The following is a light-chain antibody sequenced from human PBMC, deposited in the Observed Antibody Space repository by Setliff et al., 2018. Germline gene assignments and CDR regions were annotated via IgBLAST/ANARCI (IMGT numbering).Light chain of an antibody. Sequence: QSVLTQPASVSGSPEQSITISCTGEFGAYGSAYVSWYQQHPDKAPKLIIYDVNNRPSGISHRFSGSNSANTASLTISGLQAEDEAEYFCASKTGPGTWVFGTGTKVTVL. CDR2: DVN. CDR1: FGAYGSAY. CDR3: ASKTGPGTWV. V-gene: IGLV2-14*03. J-gene: IGLJ1*01.